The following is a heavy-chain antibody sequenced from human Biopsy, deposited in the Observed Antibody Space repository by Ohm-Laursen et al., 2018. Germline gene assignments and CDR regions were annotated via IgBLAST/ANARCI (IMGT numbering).Heavy chain of an antibody. CDR2: INAKTGDT. CDR1: GYTFTGYH. CDR3: TRGGYYYDSLAYYYWFDP. J-gene: IGHJ5*02. Sequence: SSVKVSCKASGYTFTGYHVHWVRQAPGQGLEWMGWINAKTGDTNYAQKFQGRVTMTRDTSISTAYVDLSSLRSDDTAVYYCTRGGYYYDSLAYYYWFDPWGQGTRVTVSS. V-gene: IGHV1-2*02. D-gene: IGHD3-22*01.